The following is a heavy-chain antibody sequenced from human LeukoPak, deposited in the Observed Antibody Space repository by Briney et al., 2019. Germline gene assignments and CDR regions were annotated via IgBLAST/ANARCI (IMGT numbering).Heavy chain of an antibody. CDR2: IWYDGSNK. V-gene: IGHV3-33*06. CDR3: AKLGYYGSGIYYLDSPYVGY. CDR1: GFTFGDYA. D-gene: IGHD3-10*01. J-gene: IGHJ4*02. Sequence: GGSLRLSCTASGFTFGDYAMSWFRQAPGKGLEWVAVIWYDGSNKYYADSVKGRFTISRDNSKNTLYLQMNSLRAEDTAVYYCAKLGYYGSGIYYLDSPYVGYWCQGTLVTVSS.